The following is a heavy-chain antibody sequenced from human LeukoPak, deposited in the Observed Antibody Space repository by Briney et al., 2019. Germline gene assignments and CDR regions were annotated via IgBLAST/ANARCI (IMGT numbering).Heavy chain of an antibody. J-gene: IGHJ3*02. D-gene: IGHD3-3*01. CDR3: ARSLRNAFDI. CDR2: ISSSTSTI. CDR1: GFTFSSYS. V-gene: IGHV3-48*01. Sequence: PGGSLRLSCAASGFTFSSYSMNWVRQAPGKGLEWGSYISSSTSTIYYADSVKGRFTISRDNAKNSLSLQMNSLRAEDTAVFFCARSLRNAFDIWGQGTMVTVSS.